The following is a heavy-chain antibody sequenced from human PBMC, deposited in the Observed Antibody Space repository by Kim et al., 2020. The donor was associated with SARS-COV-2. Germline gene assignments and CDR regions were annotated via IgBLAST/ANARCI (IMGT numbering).Heavy chain of an antibody. D-gene: IGHD2-15*01. V-gene: IGHV3-53*01. CDR2: IYSGGNT. J-gene: IGHJ3*02. CDR1: GFSVSTNY. CDR3: ARGSNSGGCCAFNI. Sequence: WGSLRLSCAASGFSVSTNYMAWVCQAPGKGLERVSIIYSGGNTYHGDSVKGRFTISRDDSENTLYLQMNNLRAEDTAVYYCARGSNSGGCCAFNIWGQATVVTVSS.